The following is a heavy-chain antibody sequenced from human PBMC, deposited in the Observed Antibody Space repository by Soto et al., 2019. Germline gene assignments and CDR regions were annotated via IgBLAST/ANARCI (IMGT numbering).Heavy chain of an antibody. V-gene: IGHV4-4*02. D-gene: IGHD5-18*01. J-gene: IGHJ4*02. Sequence: PSETLSLTCAVSGGSISSSHWWSWVRQPPGKGLEWIGEIYPDGSANYNASLKSRVTLSLDESENEFSLNLNSVTAADTAVYYCARGGGYSYGYRHAVFDYWGQGTLVTVSS. CDR1: GGSISSSHW. CDR2: IYPDGSA. CDR3: ARGGGYSYGYRHAVFDY.